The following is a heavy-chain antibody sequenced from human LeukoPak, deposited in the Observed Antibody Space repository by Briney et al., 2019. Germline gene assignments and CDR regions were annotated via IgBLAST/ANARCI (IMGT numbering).Heavy chain of an antibody. Sequence: GESLKISCQGSGYSFPSYWIGWVRQVPGKGLEWMGIIYPGDSDTRYSPSFQGRVTISADKSISTACLQWSSLKASDTAMYYCATYGANYYYYGMDVWGQGTTVTVSS. CDR3: ATYGANYYYYGMDV. V-gene: IGHV5-51*01. CDR1: GYSFPSYW. CDR2: IYPGDSDT. D-gene: IGHD4/OR15-4a*01. J-gene: IGHJ6*02.